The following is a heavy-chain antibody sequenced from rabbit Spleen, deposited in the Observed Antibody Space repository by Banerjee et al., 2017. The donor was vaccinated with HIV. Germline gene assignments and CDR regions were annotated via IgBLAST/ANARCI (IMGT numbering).Heavy chain of an antibody. Sequence: EESGGDLVKPEGSLTLTCTASGFSFSSSYWICWVRQAPGKGLEWIACIYAGSSGSTYYASWAKGRFTISKTSSTTVTLQMTSLTAADTATYFCARDLVTAIGWNFALWGPGTLVTVS. J-gene: IGHJ4*01. CDR1: GFSFSSSYW. CDR3: ARDLVTAIGWNFAL. V-gene: IGHV1S45*01. D-gene: IGHD7-1*01. CDR2: IYAGSSGST.